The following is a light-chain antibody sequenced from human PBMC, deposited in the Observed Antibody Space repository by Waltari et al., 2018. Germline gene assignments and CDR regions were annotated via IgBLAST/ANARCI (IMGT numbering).Light chain of an antibody. CDR1: QSLDVAY. J-gene: IGKJ2*01. CDR2: GAY. Sequence: EIVLTQSPGTLSSSPGDRATLSCRADQSLDVAYVAWYQQKSGQAPRLLVYGAYYRAAAIPERFSGSGSGTDFTLTINRLEPDDFAVYYCQQYHTPPATFGQGTKLEIK. V-gene: IGKV3-20*01. CDR3: QQYHTPPAT.